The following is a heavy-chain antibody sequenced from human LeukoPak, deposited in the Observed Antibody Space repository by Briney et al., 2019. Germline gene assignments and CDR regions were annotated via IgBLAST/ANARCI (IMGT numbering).Heavy chain of an antibody. V-gene: IGHV1-69*13. CDR2: IIPIFGTA. D-gene: IGHD5-18*01. Sequence: ASVKVSCKASGGTFSSYAISWVRQAPGQGLEWMGGIIPIFGTANYAQKFQGGVTITADESTSTAYMELSSLRSEDTAVYYCARDPGYSYGLRAFDIWGQGTMVTVSS. CDR3: ARDPGYSYGLRAFDI. J-gene: IGHJ3*02. CDR1: GGTFSSYA.